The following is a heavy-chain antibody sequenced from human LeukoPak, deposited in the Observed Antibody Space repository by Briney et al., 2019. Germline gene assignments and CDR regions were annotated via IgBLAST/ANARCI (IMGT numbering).Heavy chain of an antibody. J-gene: IGHJ4*02. V-gene: IGHV6-1*01. D-gene: IGHD3-22*01. CDR1: GDSVSSNSAA. CDR3: ARDRGFSGYYDEGPYGYYFDY. CDR2: TYYRSKWYN. Sequence: SQTLSLTCAISGDSVSSNSAAWNWIRQSPSRGLEWLGRTYYRSKWYNDYAVSVKSRITINPDTSKNQFSLQLNSVTPEDTAVCYCARDRGFSGYYDEGPYGYYFDYWGQGTLVTVSS.